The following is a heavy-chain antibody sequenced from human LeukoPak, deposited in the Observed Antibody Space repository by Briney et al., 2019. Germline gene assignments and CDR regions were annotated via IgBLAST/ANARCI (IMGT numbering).Heavy chain of an antibody. CDR3: VKDYYDSSGPPSGLDY. J-gene: IGHJ4*02. Sequence: GGSLRLSCAASGFTFSSYAMSWVRQAPGKGLEWVSAISGSGGSTYYADSVKGRFTISRDNSKNTLYLQMNSLRAEDTAVYYCVKDYYDSSGPPSGLDYWGQGTLVTVSS. CDR1: GFTFSSYA. D-gene: IGHD3-22*01. CDR2: ISGSGGST. V-gene: IGHV3-23*01.